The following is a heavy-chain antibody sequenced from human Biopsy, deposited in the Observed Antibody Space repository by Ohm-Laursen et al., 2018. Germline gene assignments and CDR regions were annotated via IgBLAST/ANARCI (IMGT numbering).Heavy chain of an antibody. J-gene: IGHJ5*02. V-gene: IGHV1-69*01. CDR1: GGTFINYA. D-gene: IGHD5-12*01. Sequence: SSVKVSCNASGGTFINYAISWVRQAPGQGLEWMGGIIPMFGTANYAQMVQGRVSITADESTSTVYMELSSLRSEDTAVYYCAKYNSDYEASGLSGFPFPLDPGGQGALVSVSS. CDR3: AKYNSDYEASGLSGFPFPLDP. CDR2: IIPMFGTA.